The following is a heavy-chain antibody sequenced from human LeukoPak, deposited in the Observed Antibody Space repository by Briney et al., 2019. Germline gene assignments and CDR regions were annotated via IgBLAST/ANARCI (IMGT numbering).Heavy chain of an antibody. CDR3: ARDIELSA. CDR2: INFSGANT. CDR1: GFTFRDSA. J-gene: IGHJ3*01. D-gene: IGHD3-16*02. V-gene: IGHV3-23*01. Sequence: GGSLRLSCAASGFTFRDSAMSWVRQAPGKGLEWVSLINFSGANTYYADSVKGRFTVSRDNSKDTLYLQMNSLRAEDTAIYYCARDIELSAWGLGTMVTVSS.